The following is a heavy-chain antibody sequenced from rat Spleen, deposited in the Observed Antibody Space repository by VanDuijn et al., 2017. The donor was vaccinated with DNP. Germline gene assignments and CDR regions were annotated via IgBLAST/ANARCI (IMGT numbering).Heavy chain of an antibody. D-gene: IGHD2-1*01. Sequence: EVQVVESGGGLVQPGRSTRLSCAASGFIFRNYYMAWVRQAPTKGLEWVASISPSGRSTYYRDSVKGQFTISRDNAQNTLYLQVDSLRSEDTATYYCATHLHTYLGSYFDYWGQGVMVTVSS. J-gene: IGHJ2*01. CDR3: ATHLHTYLGSYFDY. CDR2: ISPSGRST. CDR1: GFIFRNYY. V-gene: IGHV5-25*01.